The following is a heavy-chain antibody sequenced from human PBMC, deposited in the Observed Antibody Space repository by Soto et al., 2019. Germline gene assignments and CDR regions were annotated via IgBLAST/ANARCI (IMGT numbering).Heavy chain of an antibody. J-gene: IGHJ4*02. CDR2: IDWDDDK. Sequence: SGPYAGEPTQTLTLTCTFSGFSLSTSGMCVSWIRQPPGRALEWLARIDWDDDKYYSTSLKTRLTISKDTSKNQVVLTMTNMDPVDTATYYCAREPNILTGYYTIDYWGQGTLVTVSS. CDR1: GFSLSTSGMC. D-gene: IGHD3-9*01. V-gene: IGHV2-70*11. CDR3: AREPNILTGYYTIDY.